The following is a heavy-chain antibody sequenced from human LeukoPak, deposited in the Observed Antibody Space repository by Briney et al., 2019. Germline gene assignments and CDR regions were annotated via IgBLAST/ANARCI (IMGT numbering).Heavy chain of an antibody. Sequence: GGSLRLSCAASGFTFSSYAMSWVRQAPGKGLEWVSAISGSGGSSYYADSVKGRFTISRDNSKNTLYLQMDGLRAEDTAVYYCARTPARYYDSSGYSGYYYYYYGMDVWGQGTTVTVSS. J-gene: IGHJ6*02. CDR2: ISGSGGSS. V-gene: IGHV3-23*01. CDR3: ARTPARYYDSSGYSGYYYYYYGMDV. D-gene: IGHD3-22*01. CDR1: GFTFSSYA.